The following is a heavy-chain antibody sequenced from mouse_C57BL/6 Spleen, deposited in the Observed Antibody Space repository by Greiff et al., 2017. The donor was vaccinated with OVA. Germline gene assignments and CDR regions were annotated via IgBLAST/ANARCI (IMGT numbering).Heavy chain of an antibody. CDR2: IYPSDSET. J-gene: IGHJ2*01. V-gene: IGHV1-61*01. Sequence: VQLQQPGAELVRPGSSVKLSCKASGYTFTSYWMDWVKQRPGQGLEWIGNIYPSDSETHYNQKFKDKATLTVYKSSSTAYMQLSSLTSEDSAVYYCARGGTTDYFDYWGQGTTLTVSS. D-gene: IGHD1-1*01. CDR1: GYTFTSYW. CDR3: ARGGTTDYFDY.